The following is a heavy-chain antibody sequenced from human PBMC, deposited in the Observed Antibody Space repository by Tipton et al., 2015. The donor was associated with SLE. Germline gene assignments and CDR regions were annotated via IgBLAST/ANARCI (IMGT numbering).Heavy chain of an antibody. CDR2: IYTSGST. Sequence: TLSLTCTVSGDSISSHYWSWIRQPPGKGLEWIGYIYTSGSTNYNPSLKSRVTISVDTSKNQFSLKLSSVTAADTAVYYCASPGDFWSGYPGEGAFDIWGQGTMVTVSS. D-gene: IGHD3-3*01. CDR3: ASPGDFWSGYPGEGAFDI. J-gene: IGHJ3*02. V-gene: IGHV4-4*09. CDR1: GDSISSHY.